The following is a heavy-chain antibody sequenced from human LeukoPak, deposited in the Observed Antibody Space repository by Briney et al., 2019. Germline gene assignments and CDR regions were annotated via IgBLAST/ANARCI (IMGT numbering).Heavy chain of an antibody. Sequence: GGSLRLSCAASGFTFSSYGMHWVRQAPGKGLEWVAVIWYDGSNKYYADSVKGRFTISRDNSKNTLYLQMNSLRAEDTAVYYCARDTPFSSGWYGGVDCWGQGTLVTVSS. CDR3: ARDTPFSSGWYGGVDC. V-gene: IGHV3-33*01. J-gene: IGHJ4*02. D-gene: IGHD6-19*01. CDR1: GFTFSSYG. CDR2: IWYDGSNK.